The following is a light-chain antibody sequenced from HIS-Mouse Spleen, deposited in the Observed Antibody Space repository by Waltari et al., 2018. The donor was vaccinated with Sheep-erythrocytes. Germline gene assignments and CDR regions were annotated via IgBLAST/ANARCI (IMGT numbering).Light chain of an antibody. CDR1: RSDVRGYNS. CDR2: EVS. CDR3: SSYAGSNNWV. Sequence: QSALTQPPSASGSPGPSVTISCTGPRSDVRGYNSAPWYQQHPGKAPKRMIYEVSKRPSGVPDRFSGSKSGNTASLTVSGLQAEDEADYYCSSYAGSNNWVFGGGTKLTVL. V-gene: IGLV2-8*01. J-gene: IGLJ3*02.